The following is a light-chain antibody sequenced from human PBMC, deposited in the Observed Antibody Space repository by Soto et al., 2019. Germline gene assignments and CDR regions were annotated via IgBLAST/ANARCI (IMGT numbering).Light chain of an antibody. CDR1: SSDVVGYNY. CDR2: DVS. J-gene: IGLJ1*01. V-gene: IGLV2-14*01. Sequence: QSVLTQPASVSGSPGQSITISCTGISSDVVGYNYVSWYQQHPGKAPKFMIYDVSNRPSGVSNRFSGSKSGNTASLTISGLQAEDEADYYCSSYTTSTTRQLVSGPGTKVPV. CDR3: SSYTTSTTRQLV.